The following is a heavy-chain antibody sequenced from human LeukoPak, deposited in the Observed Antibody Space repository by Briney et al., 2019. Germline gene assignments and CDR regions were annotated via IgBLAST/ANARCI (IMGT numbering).Heavy chain of an antibody. CDR1: GYTFTIYY. J-gene: IGHJ4*02. V-gene: IGHV1-2*02. D-gene: IGHD2-2*02. CDR3: ARNPPYCTSTSCYNDY. Sequence: ASVKVSCKASGYTFTIYYMHWVRQAPGQGLEWMGWINPNSGATSYAQRFQGRVTMTRDTSISTAYTEPSGLTSDDTAVYYCARNPPYCTSTSCYNDYWGQGTLVTVSS. CDR2: INPNSGAT.